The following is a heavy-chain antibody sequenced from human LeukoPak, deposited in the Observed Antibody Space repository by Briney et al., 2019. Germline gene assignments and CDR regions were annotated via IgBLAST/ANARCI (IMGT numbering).Heavy chain of an antibody. J-gene: IGHJ4*02. CDR1: GFTFSSYW. CDR2: ISSSSSTI. V-gene: IGHV3-48*01. D-gene: IGHD3-9*01. CDR3: ARDGYFDWLYEGYYFDY. Sequence: GGSLRLSCAASGFTFSSYWMNWVRQAPGKGLEWVSYISSSSSTIYYADSVKGRFTISRDNAKNSLYLQMNSLRAEDTAEYYCARDGYFDWLYEGYYFDYWGQGTLVTVSS.